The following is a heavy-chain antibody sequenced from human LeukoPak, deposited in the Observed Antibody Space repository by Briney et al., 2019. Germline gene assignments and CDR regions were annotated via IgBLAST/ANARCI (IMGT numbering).Heavy chain of an antibody. CDR1: GGSISSSSYY. CDR3: ARDIVGATHDY. CDR2: IYYSGST. V-gene: IGHV4-39*07. D-gene: IGHD1-26*01. J-gene: IGHJ4*02. Sequence: PSETLSLTCTVSGGSISSSSYYWGWIRQPPGKGLEWIGSIYYSGSTYYNPSLKSRVTISVDTSKNQFSLKLTSVTAADTAMYYCARDIVGATHDYWGQGTLVTVSS.